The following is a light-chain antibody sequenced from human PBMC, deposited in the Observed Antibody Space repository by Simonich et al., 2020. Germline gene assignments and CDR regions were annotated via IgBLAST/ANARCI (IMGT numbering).Light chain of an antibody. CDR3: QQYYSTPYT. V-gene: IGKV4-1*01. J-gene: IGKJ2*01. Sequence: DIVMTQSPDSLAVSLGERATINCKHSQSVLYSSNNKNYLAWYQQKPGQTPKLLIYWASTRESGVPDRFSGSGSGTDFTLTISSLQAEDVAVYYCQQYYSTPYTFGQGTKLEVK. CDR2: WAS. CDR1: QSVLYSSNNKNY.